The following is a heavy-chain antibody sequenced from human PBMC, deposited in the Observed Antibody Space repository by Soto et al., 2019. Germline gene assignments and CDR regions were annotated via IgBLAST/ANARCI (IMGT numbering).Heavy chain of an antibody. Sequence: ASRKVSCKVSGYTLTELSMHWVRQAPGKGLEWMGGFDPEDGETIYAQKFQGRVTMTEDTSTDTAYMELSSLRSEDTAVYYCATGRPNDFWSGYYYYFDYWGQGTLVTVSS. CDR3: ATGRPNDFWSGYYYYFDY. CDR2: FDPEDGET. J-gene: IGHJ4*02. D-gene: IGHD3-3*01. CDR1: GYTLTELS. V-gene: IGHV1-24*01.